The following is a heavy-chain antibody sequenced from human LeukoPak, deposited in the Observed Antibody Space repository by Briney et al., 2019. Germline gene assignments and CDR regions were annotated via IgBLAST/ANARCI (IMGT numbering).Heavy chain of an antibody. V-gene: IGHV3-7*01. CDR3: VRESRSGSYSGY. CDR2: INQGGSDK. J-gene: IGHJ4*02. Sequence: GGSLRLSCAASGFTFSIYWMSWVRQAPGKGLEWVANINQGGSDKPYVDSVKGRFTISRDNANSSLYLQMNSLRAEDTAVYYCVRESRSGSYSGYWGQGTLVTVSS. D-gene: IGHD1-26*01. CDR1: GFTFSIYW.